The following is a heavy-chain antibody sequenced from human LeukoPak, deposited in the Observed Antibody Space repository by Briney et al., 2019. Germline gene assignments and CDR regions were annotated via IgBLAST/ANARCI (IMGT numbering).Heavy chain of an antibody. J-gene: IGHJ6*02. V-gene: IGHV3-48*04. Sequence: PGGSLRLSCAASGFTFSSYSMNWVRQAPGKGLEWVSYISSSSSTIYYADSVKGRFTISRDNAKNSLYLQMNSLRAEDTAVYYCARDIAAAGSFNYYYGMDVWGQGTTVTVSS. CDR1: GFTFSSYS. CDR3: ARDIAAAGSFNYYYGMDV. CDR2: ISSSSSTI. D-gene: IGHD6-13*01.